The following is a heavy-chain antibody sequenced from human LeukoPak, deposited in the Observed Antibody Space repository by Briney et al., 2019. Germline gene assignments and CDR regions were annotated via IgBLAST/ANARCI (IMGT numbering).Heavy chain of an antibody. CDR2: ISGYNGNT. CDR1: GYTFTSYD. D-gene: IGHD3-22*01. CDR3: ARDRGSGYYPYYLDY. V-gene: IGHV1-18*01. Sequence: ASVKVSCKASGYTFTSYDISWVRQAPGQGLEWMGWISGYNGNTNYAQKLQGRVTMTTDTSTSTAYMELRSLRSDDTAVYYCARDRGSGYYPYYLDYWGQGTLVTVTS. J-gene: IGHJ4*02.